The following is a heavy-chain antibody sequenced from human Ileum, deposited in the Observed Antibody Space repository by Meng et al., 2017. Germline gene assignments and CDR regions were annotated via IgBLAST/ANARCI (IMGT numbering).Heavy chain of an antibody. CDR1: GDSVIRGSYY. V-gene: IGHV4-61*01. CDR3: TRDQTSNGWGSFDS. Sequence: GQLRASGPGLVRPSETLSFTCSVSGDSVIRGSYYWNWIRQSAGKGLEWIGYINYSGTAYYNASLGSRVSMSIDTSKNQFSLKLTSVTAADTAVYYCTRDQTSNGWGSFDSWGQGTLVTVSS. CDR2: INYSGTA. D-gene: IGHD7-27*01. J-gene: IGHJ4*02.